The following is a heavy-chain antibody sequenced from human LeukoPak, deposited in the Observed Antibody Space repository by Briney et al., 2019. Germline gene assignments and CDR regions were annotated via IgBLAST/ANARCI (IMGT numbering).Heavy chain of an antibody. D-gene: IGHD4-17*01. Sequence: GGSLGLSCAASGFTFSSYSMNWVRQAPGKGLEWGSSISSSSSYIFYADSLKGRFTISRDNAKNSLFLQMNTLRAEDTAVYYCAREGRRDYGDYPYYFDYWGQGTLVTVSS. CDR3: AREGRRDYGDYPYYFDY. V-gene: IGHV3-21*01. CDR2: ISSSSSYI. J-gene: IGHJ4*02. CDR1: GFTFSSYS.